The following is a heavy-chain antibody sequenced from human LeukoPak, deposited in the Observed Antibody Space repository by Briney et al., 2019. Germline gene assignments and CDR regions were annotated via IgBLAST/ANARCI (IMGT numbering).Heavy chain of an antibody. CDR1: GGSISSYY. CDR2: IYYSGST. D-gene: IGHD3-9*01. Sequence: SETLSLTCTVSGGSISSYYWSWIRQPPGKGLEWIGYIYYSGSTNYNPSLKSRVTISVDTSKNQFSLKLSSVTAADTAVYYCARPSHPYDILPYFQHWGRGTLVTVSS. V-gene: IGHV4-59*08. CDR3: ARPSHPYDILPYFQH. J-gene: IGHJ1*01.